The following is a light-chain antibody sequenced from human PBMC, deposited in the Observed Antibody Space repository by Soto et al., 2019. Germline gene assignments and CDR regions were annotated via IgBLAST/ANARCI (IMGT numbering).Light chain of an antibody. CDR1: IGHSSFA. V-gene: IGLV4-69*01. J-gene: IGLJ2*01. CDR3: QTWGTYVV. Sequence: QPVLTQSPSASASLGASVKLTCTLSIGHSSFAIAWHQQQPEKGPRYLMKLNSDGSHNKGDGIPDRFSGSSSGAERYLTISSLQSEDEADYYCQTWGTYVVFGGGTKLTVL. CDR2: LNSDGSH.